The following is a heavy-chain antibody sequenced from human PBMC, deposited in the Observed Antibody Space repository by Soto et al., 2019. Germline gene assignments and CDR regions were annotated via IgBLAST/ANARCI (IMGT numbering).Heavy chain of an antibody. CDR3: ARHVVDSLPFGERVHHLDY. CDR2: FYYTGIT. D-gene: IGHD3-10*01. V-gene: IGHV4-59*08. Sequence: PSETLSLTCTVSGGSISNYYWSWIRQPPGKGLEWIGYFYYTGITNYNPSLKSRISMSVDTSKNQFSLKLSSVTAADTAVYYCARHVVDSLPFGERVHHLDYWGHGTLVTVSS. CDR1: GGSISNYY. J-gene: IGHJ4*01.